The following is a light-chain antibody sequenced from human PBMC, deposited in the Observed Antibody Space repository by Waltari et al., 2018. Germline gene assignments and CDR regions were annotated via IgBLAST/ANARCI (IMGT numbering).Light chain of an antibody. Sequence: SSELTQDPDVSVALGQTVRITCQGERLSYYYANWYHQKPGQAPLLVMYGKNNRPSGIPDRFSGSYSVDSASLTITGTQAEDEADYYCNSRDSNGNPFVFGPGTKVTVL. J-gene: IGLJ1*01. CDR3: NSRDSNGNPFV. CDR1: RLSYYY. CDR2: GKN. V-gene: IGLV3-19*01.